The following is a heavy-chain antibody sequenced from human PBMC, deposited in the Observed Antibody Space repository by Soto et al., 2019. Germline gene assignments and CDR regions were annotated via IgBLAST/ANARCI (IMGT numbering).Heavy chain of an antibody. V-gene: IGHV4-30-4*01. CDR1: GGSVSGVDYF. J-gene: IGHJ5*02. CDR3: AREERKGIISWFDP. D-gene: IGHD2-21*01. CDR2: IYYTGIT. Sequence: TLSLTCTVSGGSVSGVDYFWSWIRQSPGKGLEWIGYIYYTGITHLNPSLKSRLTMAVDTSKNEFSLKLNSVSAADTAVYFCAREERKGIISWFDPWGQGTPVTVSS.